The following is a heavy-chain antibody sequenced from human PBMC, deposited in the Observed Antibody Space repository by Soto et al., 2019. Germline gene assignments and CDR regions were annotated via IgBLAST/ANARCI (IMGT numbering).Heavy chain of an antibody. J-gene: IGHJ3*01. CDR2: VHHTGNT. D-gene: IGHD2-15*01. CDR1: GRSITSGGFS. CDR3: AKECGGTCLDAFDV. V-gene: IGHV4-30-2*01. Sequence: QVQLKESGSGLVKPAQTLSLTCAVSGRSITSGGFSWSWIRQPPGKGLEWIGYVHHTGNTDYHPSLGSRVTISLDRSRNLFSLNLTSVTAADTATYYCAKECGGTCLDAFDVWGPGTTVIVSS.